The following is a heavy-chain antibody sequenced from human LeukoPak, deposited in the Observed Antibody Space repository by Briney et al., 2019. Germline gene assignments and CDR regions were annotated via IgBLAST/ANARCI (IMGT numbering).Heavy chain of an antibody. Sequence: GGSLRLSCAASGFTFSSYAMSWVRQAPGKGLEWVSAISGSGGSTYYADSVKGRFTISRDNSKNTLYLQMNSLRAEDTAVYYCAKDRYDILTGPQPLFDYWGQGTLVNVSS. CDR1: GFTFSSYA. CDR3: AKDRYDILTGPQPLFDY. V-gene: IGHV3-23*01. CDR2: ISGSGGST. J-gene: IGHJ4*02. D-gene: IGHD3-9*01.